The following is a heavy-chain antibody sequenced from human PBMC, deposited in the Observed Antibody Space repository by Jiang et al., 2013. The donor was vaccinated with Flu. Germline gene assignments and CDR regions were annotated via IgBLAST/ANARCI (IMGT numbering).Heavy chain of an antibody. CDR3: ARDRSGYGYTFLDY. CDR1: GGTFSYS. CDR2: IIPIFDTT. J-gene: IGHJ4*02. Sequence: GAEVKKPGSSVKVSCKASGGTFSYSVNWVRQAPGQGLEWMGGIIPIFDTTNYAQTFQDRVTFTADKSTNTAYMELNSLRSEDTAVYYCARDRSGYGYTFLDYRGQGTLVTVSS. V-gene: IGHV1-69*06. D-gene: IGHD5-18*01.